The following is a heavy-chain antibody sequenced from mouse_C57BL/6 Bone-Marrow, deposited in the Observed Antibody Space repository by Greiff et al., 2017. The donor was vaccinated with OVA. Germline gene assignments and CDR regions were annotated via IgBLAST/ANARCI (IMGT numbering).Heavy chain of an antibody. Sequence: VQLQQSGPGLVQPSPSLSITCTVSGFSLTSYGVHWVRQSPGKGLEWLGVICRGGGTANNAPFISGLTTTTANSTRQVSYKMNRLQADDTAIYYCAKKDYYGSSSYCEVWGTGTTVTVSS. V-gene: IGHV2-5*01. CDR1: GFSLTSYG. D-gene: IGHD1-1*01. J-gene: IGHJ1*03. CDR2: ICRGGGT. CDR3: AKKDYYGSSSYCEV.